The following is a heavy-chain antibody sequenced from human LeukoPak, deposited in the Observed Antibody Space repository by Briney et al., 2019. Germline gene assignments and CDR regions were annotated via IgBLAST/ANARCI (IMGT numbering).Heavy chain of an antibody. D-gene: IGHD2-15*01. CDR2: INPNSGGT. Sequence: ASVKVSYKASGYTFTGYYMHWVRQAPGQGLEWMGWINPNSGGTNYAQKFQGRVTMTRDTSISTAYMELSRLRSDDTAVYYCARDSGYCSGGSCYIWFDPWGQGTLVTVTS. CDR3: ARDSGYCSGGSCYIWFDP. CDR1: GYTFTGYY. V-gene: IGHV1-2*02. J-gene: IGHJ5*02.